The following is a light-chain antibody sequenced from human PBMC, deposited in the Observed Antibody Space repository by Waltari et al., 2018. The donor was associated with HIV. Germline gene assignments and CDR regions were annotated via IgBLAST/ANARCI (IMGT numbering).Light chain of an antibody. CDR1: TSDIGGYNY. V-gene: IGLV2-8*01. CDR3: NSYAGSSKSYV. J-gene: IGLJ1*01. Sequence: QSALTQPHSASGSPGQSVTIPCSGTTSDIGGYNYVPWYQQHPGEAPRLIIYDVTKRPSGVPDRFSGSKSGNTASLTVSGLQAEDEAEYYCNSYAGSSKSYVFGTGTKVTVL. CDR2: DVT.